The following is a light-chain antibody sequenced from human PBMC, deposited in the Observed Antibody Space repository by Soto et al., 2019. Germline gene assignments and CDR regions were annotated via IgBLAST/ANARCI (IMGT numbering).Light chain of an antibody. V-gene: IGKV1-12*01. CDR3: QQALNFPWT. Sequence: DIQMTQSPSSVSASVGDRVIITCRASQGISSWVAWYQQKPGKAPKLLIQVASSLQSGVPSRFSGTGSGTYFTPTLSNLQPEDVATYYCQQALNFPWTFGQGTKVEIK. CDR1: QGISSW. CDR2: VAS. J-gene: IGKJ1*01.